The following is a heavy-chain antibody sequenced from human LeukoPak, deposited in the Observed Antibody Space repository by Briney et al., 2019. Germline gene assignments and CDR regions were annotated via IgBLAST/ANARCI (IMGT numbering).Heavy chain of an antibody. CDR2: ISGSGGST. J-gene: IGHJ4*02. V-gene: IGHV3-23*01. D-gene: IGHD3-22*01. Sequence: QPGGSLRLSCAASGFTFSSYAMSWVRQAPGKGLEWVSAISGSGGSTYYADSVKGRFTISRDNSKNTLYLQMNSLRAEDTAVYYCARAYDSSGYYWFDYWGQGTLVTVSS. CDR1: GFTFSSYA. CDR3: ARAYDSSGYYWFDY.